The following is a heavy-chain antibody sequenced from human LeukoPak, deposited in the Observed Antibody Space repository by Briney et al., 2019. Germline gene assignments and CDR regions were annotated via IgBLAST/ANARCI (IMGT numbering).Heavy chain of an antibody. J-gene: IGHJ4*02. CDR1: GRSISSYY. V-gene: IGHV4-59*01. CDR3: AREFREKWFAELYYFDY. CDR2: IYYSGST. Sequence: SETLSLTCTVSGRSISSYYWSWIRQPPGKGLEWIGNIYYSGSTTYNPSLKSRVTISVDTSKNQFSLKLSSVAAADTGVYYCAREFREKWFAELYYFDYWGQGTLVTVSS. D-gene: IGHD3-10*01.